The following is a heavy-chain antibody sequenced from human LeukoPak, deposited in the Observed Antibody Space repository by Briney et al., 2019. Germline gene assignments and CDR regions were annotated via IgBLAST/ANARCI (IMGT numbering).Heavy chain of an antibody. V-gene: IGHV1-2*02. D-gene: IGHD3-16*01. CDR3: ARASFWESPINWFAP. J-gene: IGHJ5*02. CDR1: GYTFTGHY. Sequence: GASVKVSCKASGYTFTGHYMHWVRQAPGQGLEWLGWINPYSGGTHYALIFQDRVTMTRDRSISTAYMELSRLTSDDTAVYYCARASFWESPINWFAPWGQGTLVTVSS. CDR2: INPYSGGT.